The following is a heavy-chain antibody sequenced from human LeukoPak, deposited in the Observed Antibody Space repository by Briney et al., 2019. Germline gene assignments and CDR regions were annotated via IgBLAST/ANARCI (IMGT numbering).Heavy chain of an antibody. V-gene: IGHV4-39*01. Sequence: SETLSLTCTVSGGSISSSSYYWGWSRQPPGKGLEWIGSIYYSGSTYYNPSLKSRVTISVDTSKNQFSLKLSSVTAADTAVYYCARHPAYYGSGTFDYWGQGTPVTVSS. CDR1: GGSISSSSYY. CDR3: ARHPAYYGSGTFDY. CDR2: IYYSGST. J-gene: IGHJ4*02. D-gene: IGHD3-10*01.